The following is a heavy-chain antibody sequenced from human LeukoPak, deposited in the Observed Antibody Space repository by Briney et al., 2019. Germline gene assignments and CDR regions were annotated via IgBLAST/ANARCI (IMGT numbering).Heavy chain of an antibody. J-gene: IGHJ5*02. Sequence: SETLSLTCTVSGGSISSSSYYWGWIRQPPWKGLEWIGSIYYSGSPYYNTSLKSRVTISVYTSKNQFSLKLSSVTAADTAVYYCARDRNYYDSSGYYFPWGQGTLVTVSS. CDR2: IYYSGSP. CDR1: GGSISSSSYY. CDR3: ARDRNYYDSSGYYFP. V-gene: IGHV4-39*07. D-gene: IGHD3-22*01.